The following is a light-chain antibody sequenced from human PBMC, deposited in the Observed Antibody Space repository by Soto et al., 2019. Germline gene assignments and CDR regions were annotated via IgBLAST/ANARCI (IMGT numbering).Light chain of an antibody. J-gene: IGLJ1*01. V-gene: IGLV2-14*01. Sequence: QSALTQPASVSGSRGQSITISCTGTSSDVGGYNYVSWYQQHPGKAPKLMIYEVSNRPSRVSNRFSGSKSGNTASLTISGLQAEDEADYYCSSYTRSSTSYVFGTGTKLTVL. CDR1: SSDVGGYNY. CDR2: EVS. CDR3: SSYTRSSTSYV.